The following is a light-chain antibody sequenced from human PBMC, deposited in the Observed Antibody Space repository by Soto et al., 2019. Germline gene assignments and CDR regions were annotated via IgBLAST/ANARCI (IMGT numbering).Light chain of an antibody. CDR1: QSIGSW. Sequence: DIQMTQSPSTLSASVGDRVIIVCRASQSIGSWLAWYQQKPGKAPKLLIYKASSLESGVPSRFSGSGSGTEFTLTIRSLQPDDFETYYCHQYNTYLWTFGQGTQVEIK. V-gene: IGKV1-5*03. J-gene: IGKJ1*01. CDR2: KAS. CDR3: HQYNTYLWT.